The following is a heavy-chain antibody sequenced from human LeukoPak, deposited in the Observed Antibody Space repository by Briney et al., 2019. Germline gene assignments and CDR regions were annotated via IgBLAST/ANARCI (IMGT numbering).Heavy chain of an antibody. CDR1: GFTFGSYA. V-gene: IGHV3-23*01. J-gene: IGHJ4*02. CDR2: ISGSGGST. Sequence: GGSLRLSCAASGFTFGSYAMSWVRLAPGKGLEWVSAISGSGGSTYYAASVKGRFTISRDNSKNTLYLQMNSLRAEDTAMYYCTRGSSGSYYNSRFDYWGQGALVSVSS. CDR3: TRGSSGSYYNSRFDY. D-gene: IGHD3-10*01.